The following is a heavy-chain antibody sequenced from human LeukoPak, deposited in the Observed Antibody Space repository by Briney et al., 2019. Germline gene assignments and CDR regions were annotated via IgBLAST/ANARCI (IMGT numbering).Heavy chain of an antibody. V-gene: IGHV4-61*01. CDR3: ARGSRGYSYG. D-gene: IGHD5-18*01. CDR2: IYYSGST. CDR1: GASVSSGSYY. J-gene: IGHJ4*02. Sequence: KSSETLSLTCTVSGASVSSGSYYWSWIRQPPGKGLEWIGYIYYSGSTNYNPSLKSRVTISVDTSKNQFSLKLSSVTAADTAVCYCARGSRGYSYGWGQGTLVTVSS.